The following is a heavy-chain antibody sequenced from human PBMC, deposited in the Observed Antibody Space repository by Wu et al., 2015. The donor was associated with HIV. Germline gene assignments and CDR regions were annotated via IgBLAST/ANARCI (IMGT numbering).Heavy chain of an antibody. D-gene: IGHD3-16*02. CDR1: GYTFTDFF. J-gene: IGHJ4*02. CDR3: VGRRSLDY. V-gene: IGHV1-69-2*01. Sequence: VQLVQSGAEVKKPGASVKVSCKASGYTFTDFFIHWVRQAPGQGLEWMGLVDPEDGETIYAEKFQGRVTITADTSTDTAYMELSSLRSDDTAIYYCVGRRSLDYWGQGTLVTVSS. CDR2: VDPEDGET.